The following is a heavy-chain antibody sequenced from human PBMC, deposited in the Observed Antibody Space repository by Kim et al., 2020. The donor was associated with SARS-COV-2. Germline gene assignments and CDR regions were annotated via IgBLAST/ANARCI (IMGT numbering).Heavy chain of an antibody. Sequence: GGSLRLSCAASGFTFSSYAMSWVRQAPGKGLEWVSAISGSGGSTYYADSVKGRFTISRDNSKNTLYLQMNSLRAEDTAVYYCAKDPDRSGYYNIYWFDPWGQGTLVTVSS. V-gene: IGHV3-23*01. D-gene: IGHD3-9*01. CDR1: GFTFSSYA. J-gene: IGHJ5*02. CDR2: ISGSGGST. CDR3: AKDPDRSGYYNIYWFDP.